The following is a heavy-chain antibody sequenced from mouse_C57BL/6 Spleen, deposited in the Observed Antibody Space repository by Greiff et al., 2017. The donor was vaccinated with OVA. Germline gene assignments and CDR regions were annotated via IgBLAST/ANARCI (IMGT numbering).Heavy chain of an antibody. CDR3: ANPPYYYGSSYEYFDV. J-gene: IGHJ1*03. D-gene: IGHD1-1*01. Sequence: EVQLQQSVAELVRPGASVKLSCTASGFNIKNTYMHWVKQRPEQGLEWIGRIDPANGNTKYAPKFQGKATITADTSSNTAYLQLSSLTSEDTAIYYCANPPYYYGSSYEYFDVWGTGTTVTVSS. CDR1: GFNIKNTY. V-gene: IGHV14-3*01. CDR2: IDPANGNT.